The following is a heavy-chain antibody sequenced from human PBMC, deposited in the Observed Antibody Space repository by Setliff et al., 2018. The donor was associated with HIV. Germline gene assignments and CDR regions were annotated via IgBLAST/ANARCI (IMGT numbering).Heavy chain of an antibody. V-gene: IGHV4-39*02. CDR1: GGSISSSSYY. D-gene: IGHD1-26*01. CDR2: IYYSGST. J-gene: IGHJ6*02. Sequence: SETLSLTCTVSGGSISSSSYYWGWIRQPPGKGLEWIGSIYYSGSTYYNPSLKSRVTISVDTSKNQFSLKLSSVTAADTAVYYCAREGEQFFYCMDVWGQGTTVTVSS. CDR3: AREGEQFFYCMDV.